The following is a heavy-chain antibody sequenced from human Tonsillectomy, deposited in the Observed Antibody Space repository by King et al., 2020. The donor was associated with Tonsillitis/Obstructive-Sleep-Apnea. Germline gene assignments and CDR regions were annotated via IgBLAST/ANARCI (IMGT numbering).Heavy chain of an antibody. Sequence: VQLVESGGGLVKPGGSLRLSCAASGFTFSDYYMSWIRQAPGKGLEWVSYISSSSSYTKYADSVKGRFTISRDNAKNSLYLQMNSLRAEDTAVYYCARDVDTAMEVDYWGQGTLVTVSS. V-gene: IGHV3-11*06. CDR1: GFTFSDYY. J-gene: IGHJ4*02. CDR2: ISSSSSYT. CDR3: ARDVDTAMEVDY. D-gene: IGHD5-18*01.